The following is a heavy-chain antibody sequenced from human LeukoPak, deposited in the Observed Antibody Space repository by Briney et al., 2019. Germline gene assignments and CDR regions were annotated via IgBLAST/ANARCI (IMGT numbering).Heavy chain of an antibody. J-gene: IGHJ4*02. CDR1: GFTFSSYA. D-gene: IGHD6-6*01. V-gene: IGHV3-30-3*01. CDR3: AREGIAARLYYFDY. CDR2: ISYDGSNK. Sequence: GGSLRLSCAASGFTFSSYAMHWVRQAPGKGLEWVAVISYDGSNKYYADSVKGRFTISRDNSKNTLYLQMNSLRAEDTAVYYCAREGIAARLYYFDYWGQGTLVTVSS.